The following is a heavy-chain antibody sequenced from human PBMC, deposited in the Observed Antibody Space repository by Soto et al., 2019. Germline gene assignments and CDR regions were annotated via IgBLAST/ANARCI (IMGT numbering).Heavy chain of an antibody. Sequence: QVQLVQSGAEVKKPGASVKVSCKASGYTFTSYGISWVRQAPGQGLEWMGWISAYNGNTNYAQKLQRRVTMTTDTSTSTADMELRSLRSGGSAVSYCARDFGAMTPVAPPLDYWGQGTLVTGSS. CDR3: ARDFGAMTPVAPPLDY. CDR1: GYTFTSYG. D-gene: IGHD4-17*01. CDR2: ISAYNGNT. J-gene: IGHJ4*02. V-gene: IGHV1-18*01.